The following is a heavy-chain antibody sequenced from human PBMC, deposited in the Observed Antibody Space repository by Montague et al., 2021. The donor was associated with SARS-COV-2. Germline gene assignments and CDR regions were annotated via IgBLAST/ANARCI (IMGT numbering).Heavy chain of an antibody. CDR3: ARNMAY. J-gene: IGHJ4*02. Sequence: SETRSLTCTVSRGSLSNYYWSWIRQSPDKGLEWIGYMYETGNMIYNPSLRSRVSISADTSKSQFSLRLTSVTAAYSARYYCARNMAYWGQGVLVTV. CDR1: RGSLSNYY. CDR2: MYETGNM. V-gene: IGHV4-4*09. D-gene: IGHD2/OR15-2a*01.